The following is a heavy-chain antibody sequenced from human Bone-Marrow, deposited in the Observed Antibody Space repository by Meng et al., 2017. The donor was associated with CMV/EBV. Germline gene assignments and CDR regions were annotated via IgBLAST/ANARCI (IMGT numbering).Heavy chain of an antibody. Sequence: SVKVSCKASGGTFSNYAISWVRQAPGQGLEWMGGIIPFLGTVSYSQKFRGRVTISTDESTSRAYMELSSLRSEDTAVYYCARELQDWFDPWGQGTLVTVSS. J-gene: IGHJ5*02. CDR2: IIPFLGTV. V-gene: IGHV1-69*05. D-gene: IGHD4-11*01. CDR1: GGTFSNYA. CDR3: ARELQDWFDP.